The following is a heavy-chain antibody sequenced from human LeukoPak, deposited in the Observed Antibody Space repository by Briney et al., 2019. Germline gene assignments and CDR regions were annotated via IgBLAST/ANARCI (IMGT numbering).Heavy chain of an antibody. J-gene: IGHJ4*02. CDR1: GFTFSTYV. Sequence: GGSLRLSCAASGFTFSTYVMSWVRQAPGKGLEWVSAISGSGGSTYYADSVKGRFTISRDNSENTLYLQMKSLRAEDTAVYYCARGDGYNFFDYWGQGTLVTVSS. D-gene: IGHD5-24*01. CDR2: ISGSGGST. V-gene: IGHV3-23*01. CDR3: ARGDGYNFFDY.